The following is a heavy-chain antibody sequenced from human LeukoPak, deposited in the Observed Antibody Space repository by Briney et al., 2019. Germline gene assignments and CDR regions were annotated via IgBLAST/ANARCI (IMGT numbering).Heavy chain of an antibody. D-gene: IGHD1-26*01. J-gene: IGHJ4*02. CDR1: GFTFSTYE. V-gene: IGHV3-48*03. Sequence: PGGSLRLSCAASGFTFSTYEMNWVRQAPGKGLEWVSYINSGANTIFHADSVKGRFTISRDNAKNSLYLQMNSLRAEDTAVYYCARFVRGGSNSMPSFDYWGQGTLVTVSS. CDR2: INSGANTI. CDR3: ARFVRGGSNSMPSFDY.